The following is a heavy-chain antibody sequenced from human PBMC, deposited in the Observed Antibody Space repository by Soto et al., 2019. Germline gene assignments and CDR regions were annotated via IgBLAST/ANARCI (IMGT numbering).Heavy chain of an antibody. D-gene: IGHD3-3*01. CDR3: ARGYDFWSGYYYPYGMDV. CDR1: GFTFSSYA. CDR2: ISYDGSHK. V-gene: IGHV3-30-3*01. J-gene: IGHJ6*02. Sequence: QVQLVESGGGVVQPGRSLRLSCAASGFTFSSYAMHWVRQAPGKGLEWVAVISYDGSHKSYADSVKGRFTISRDNSKNTXXLQMNSLRAEDTAVYYCARGYDFWSGYYYPYGMDVWGQGTTVTVSS.